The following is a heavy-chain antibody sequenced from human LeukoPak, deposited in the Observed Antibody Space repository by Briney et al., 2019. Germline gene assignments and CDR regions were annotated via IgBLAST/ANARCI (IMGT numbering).Heavy chain of an antibody. CDR3: ARGRYCSSTSCYKVYYYYMDV. J-gene: IGHJ6*03. V-gene: IGHV1-18*01. CDR2: ISGYNGNT. D-gene: IGHD2-2*02. Sequence: ASVKVSCKASGYTFTSYGISWVRQAPGRGLEWMGWISGYNGNTNYAQKLQGRVTMTTDTSTSTAYMELRSLRSDDTAVYYCARGRYCSSTSCYKVYYYYMDVWGKGTTVTVSS. CDR1: GYTFTSYG.